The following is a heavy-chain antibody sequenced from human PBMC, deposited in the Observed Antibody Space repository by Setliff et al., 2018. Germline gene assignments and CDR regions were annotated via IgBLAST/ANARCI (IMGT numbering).Heavy chain of an antibody. CDR1: GFTYINDW. CDR3: FGAGTCSY. V-gene: IGHV3-7*01. D-gene: IGHD3-16*01. Sequence: LRLSCGASGFTYINDWVSWVRQAPGKGLEWLASINPHGSEKYYVDSVKGRFTISRDNAKNSSSLQMNSLRTEDTAVYYCFGAGTCSYWGQGTQVTVSS. CDR2: INPHGSEK. J-gene: IGHJ4*02.